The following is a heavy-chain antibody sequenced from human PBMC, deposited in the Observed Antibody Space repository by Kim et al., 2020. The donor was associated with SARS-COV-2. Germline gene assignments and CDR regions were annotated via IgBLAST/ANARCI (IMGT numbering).Heavy chain of an antibody. CDR3: ARERGTWPYYYYGMDV. V-gene: IGHV3-21*01. CDR1: GFTFSRYN. Sequence: GGSLRLSCAASGFTFSRYNMNWVRQAPGKGLEWVSSISASSSYIYYADSVKGRFTISRDNAENSLSLQMNSLRAEDTAVYYCARERGTWPYYYYGMDVWGQGTTVTVSS. CDR2: ISASSSYI. J-gene: IGHJ6*02.